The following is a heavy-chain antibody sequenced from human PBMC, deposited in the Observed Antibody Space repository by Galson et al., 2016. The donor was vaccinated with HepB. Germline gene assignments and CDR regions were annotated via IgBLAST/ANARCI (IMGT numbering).Heavy chain of an antibody. J-gene: IGHJ4*02. CDR1: GYTFTSYY. CDR2: INPSGDST. D-gene: IGHD4-17*01. V-gene: IGHV1-46*01. Sequence: SVKVSCKASGYTFTSYYIHWVRQAPGQGLEWMGVINPSGDSTSYAQKFQGRVTMTRDTSTSTVYMELSSLRSEATAVYYVAREDFGDLLIFDYWGQGTLVTVSS. CDR3: AREDFGDLLIFDY.